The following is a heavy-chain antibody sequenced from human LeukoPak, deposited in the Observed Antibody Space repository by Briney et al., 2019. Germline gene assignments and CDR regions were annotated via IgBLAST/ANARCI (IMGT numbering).Heavy chain of an antibody. CDR3: ARVGHGIYGGPPSYFDY. D-gene: IGHD1-14*01. CDR2: IKQDGSEK. CDR1: GFTVSSNY. V-gene: IGHV3-7*03. Sequence: PGGSLRLSCAASGFTVSSNYMSWVRQAPGKGLEWVANIKQDGSEKYYVDSVKGRFTISRDNAKNSLYLQMNSLRAEDTAVYYCARVGHGIYGGPPSYFDYWGQGTLVTVSS. J-gene: IGHJ4*02.